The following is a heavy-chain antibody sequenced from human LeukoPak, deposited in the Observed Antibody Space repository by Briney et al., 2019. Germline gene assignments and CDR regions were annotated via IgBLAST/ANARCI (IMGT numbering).Heavy chain of an antibody. Sequence: PGGSLRLSCAASGFTFSSYSMNWVRQAPGKGLEWVSSISSSSSYIYYADSVKSRFTISRDNAKNSLYLQMNSLRAEDTAVYYCASRPGSGSYFFDYWGQGTLVTVSS. CDR3: ASRPGSGSYFFDY. CDR1: GFTFSSYS. D-gene: IGHD3-10*01. V-gene: IGHV3-21*01. J-gene: IGHJ4*02. CDR2: ISSSSSYI.